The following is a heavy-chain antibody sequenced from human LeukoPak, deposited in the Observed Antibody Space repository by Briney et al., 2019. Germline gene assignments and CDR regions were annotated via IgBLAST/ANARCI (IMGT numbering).Heavy chain of an antibody. Sequence: GGSLRLSCAASGFTFSSYSMNWVRQAPGKGLEWVSSISSSSSYIYYADSVKGRFTISRDNAKNSLYLQMNGLRAEDTAVYYCARDLEDYDILTGYYYYMDVWGKGTTVTVSS. J-gene: IGHJ6*03. CDR2: ISSSSSYI. CDR3: ARDLEDYDILTGYYYYMDV. CDR1: GFTFSSYS. V-gene: IGHV3-21*01. D-gene: IGHD3-9*01.